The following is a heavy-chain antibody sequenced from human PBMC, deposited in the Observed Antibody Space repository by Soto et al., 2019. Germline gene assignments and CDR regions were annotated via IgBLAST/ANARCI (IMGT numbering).Heavy chain of an antibody. J-gene: IGHJ4*02. Sequence: ASVKVSGKSSGYTFTNHGISWVRQAPGQRLEWVGCINPNDDNPVNAHKFQDRVTLTTDSSTSTVYIEWRSIVSDDTAFYCCARPPAYSRFGDHWGQRVLVSVSS. D-gene: IGHD6-13*01. V-gene: IGHV1-18*04. CDR1: GYTFTNHG. CDR3: ARPPAYSRFGDH. CDR2: INPNDDNP.